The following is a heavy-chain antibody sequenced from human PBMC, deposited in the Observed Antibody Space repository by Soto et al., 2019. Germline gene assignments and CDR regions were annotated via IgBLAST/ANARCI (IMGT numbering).Heavy chain of an antibody. J-gene: IGHJ4*02. V-gene: IGHV3-23*01. CDR2: MTGGSDYS. Sequence: EVQLLESGGGLVQPGGSLRLSCAASGFTFSSSAMSWVRQAPGKGLEWVSTMTGGSDYSSYADSVKGRFTISRDNSKNTLYLQMNSLRAEDTAIYYCALRMTAHFDFWGQGTLLTVSS. CDR3: ALRMTAHFDF. D-gene: IGHD2-8*01. CDR1: GFTFSSSA.